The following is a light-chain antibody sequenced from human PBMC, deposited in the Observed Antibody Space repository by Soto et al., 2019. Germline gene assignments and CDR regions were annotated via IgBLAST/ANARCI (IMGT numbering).Light chain of an antibody. CDR1: ISDVGGYNY. V-gene: IGLV2-11*01. J-gene: IGLJ1*01. Sequence: QSLVTQPRSVSGSPGQSFTISCSGTISDVGGYNYVSWYQQHPGKAPKLMIYDVSKWPSGVPDRLSGSKSGNTASLTISGLQAEDEADYYCCSYAGRYTYVFGTGTKVTVL. CDR2: DVS. CDR3: CSYAGRYTYV.